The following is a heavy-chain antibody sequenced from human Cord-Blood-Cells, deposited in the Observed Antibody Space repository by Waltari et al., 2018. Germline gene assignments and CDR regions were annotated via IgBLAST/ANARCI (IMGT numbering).Heavy chain of an antibody. CDR3: ARDAGYYLNAFDI. Sequence: EVQLVESGGGLVQPGGSLRLSCAASGFTFSSYEMNWVRQAPGKGLEWVSYISSSGSTIYYADSGKGRFTISRDNAKNSLYLQMNSLRAEDTAVYYCARDAGYYLNAFDIWGQGTMVTVSS. V-gene: IGHV3-48*03. CDR1: GFTFSSYE. CDR2: ISSSGSTI. J-gene: IGHJ3*02. D-gene: IGHD3-22*01.